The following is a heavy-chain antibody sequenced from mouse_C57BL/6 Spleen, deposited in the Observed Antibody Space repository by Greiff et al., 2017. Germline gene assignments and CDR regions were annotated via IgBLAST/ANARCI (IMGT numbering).Heavy chain of an antibody. CDR2: IHPNSGST. D-gene: IGHD2-4*01. Sequence: QVQLQQPGAELVKPGASVKLSCKASGYTFTSYWMHWVKQRPGQGLEWIGMIHPNSGSTNYNEKFKSKATLTVDKSTSTAYMQLSSLTSEDSAVYYCASFFYYDYDEGRFFDYWGQGTTLTVSS. V-gene: IGHV1-64*01. J-gene: IGHJ2*01. CDR3: ASFFYYDYDEGRFFDY. CDR1: GYTFTSYW.